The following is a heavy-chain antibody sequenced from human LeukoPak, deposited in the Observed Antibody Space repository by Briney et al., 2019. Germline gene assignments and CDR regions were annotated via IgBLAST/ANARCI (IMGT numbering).Heavy chain of an antibody. V-gene: IGHV4-59*01. Sequence: SETLSLTCTVSGGSISSYYWSWIRQPPGKGLEWIVYIYYSGSTNYNPSLKSRVTISVDASKNQFSLKLSSVTAADTAVYYCAREGGGYSYGYYYYYYMDVWGKGTTVTVSS. CDR1: GGSISSYY. CDR3: AREGGGYSYGYYYYYYMDV. D-gene: IGHD5-18*01. CDR2: IYYSGST. J-gene: IGHJ6*03.